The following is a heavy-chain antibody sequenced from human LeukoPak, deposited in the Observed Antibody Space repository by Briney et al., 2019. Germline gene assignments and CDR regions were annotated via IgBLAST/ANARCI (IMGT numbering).Heavy chain of an antibody. CDR2: ISASGGST. J-gene: IGHJ4*02. V-gene: IGHV3-23*01. CDR3: ARENKGTLHDSTAAFHY. Sequence: GGSLRLSCVASGFTFSSSAMSWVRQVPGKGLEWVSGISASGGSTYYADSVRGRFTISRDNSKNTLYVQMNSLRDEDTAVYYCARENKGTLHDSTAAFHYWGQGTLVTVPS. CDR1: GFTFSSSA. D-gene: IGHD1-7*01.